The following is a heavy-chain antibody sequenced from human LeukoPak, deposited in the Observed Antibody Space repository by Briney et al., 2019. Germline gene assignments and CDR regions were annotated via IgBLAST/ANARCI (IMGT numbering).Heavy chain of an antibody. V-gene: IGHV3-64*01. CDR2: ISSNGAGT. J-gene: IGHJ3*02. CDR1: GFTFSTYT. CDR3: AREPPKSGAFDI. Sequence: GGSPRLSCAASGFTFSTYTMHWVRQAPGRGLQYVSTISSNGAGTYYANSVKGRFTISRDNFKNTLFLQMGTLTTEDMAVYYCAREPPKSGAFDIWGQGTMVTVSS.